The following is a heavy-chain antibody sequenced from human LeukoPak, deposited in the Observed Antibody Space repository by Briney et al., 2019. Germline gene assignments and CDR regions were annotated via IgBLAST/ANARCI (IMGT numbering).Heavy chain of an antibody. Sequence: GGSLRLSCTGSGFTFGDYAMNWFRQAPGKGLEWVGFIKSKTYGGTTECAASVKGRFTISRDDSKSIAYLEMNSLKTEDTAVYYCSGVNWFDPWGQGTLVTVSS. V-gene: IGHV3-49*03. CDR1: GFTFGDYA. CDR3: SGVNWFDP. CDR2: IKSKTYGGTT. J-gene: IGHJ5*02.